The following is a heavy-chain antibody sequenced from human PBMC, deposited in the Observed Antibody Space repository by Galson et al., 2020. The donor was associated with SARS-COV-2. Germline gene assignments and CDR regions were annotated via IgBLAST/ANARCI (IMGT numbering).Heavy chain of an antibody. V-gene: IGHV3-7*01. Sequence: GESLKISCVASGFTFTSYWMNWVRQAPGKGLEWVANIKQDGSEKNYVDSVKGRFTISRDNAKNSLYLQMNSLTTEDTAVYHCGRGHYVGDYWGQGTRVTVSS. CDR3: GRGHYVGDY. CDR1: GFTFTSYW. D-gene: IGHD3-16*01. CDR2: IKQDGSEK. J-gene: IGHJ4*02.